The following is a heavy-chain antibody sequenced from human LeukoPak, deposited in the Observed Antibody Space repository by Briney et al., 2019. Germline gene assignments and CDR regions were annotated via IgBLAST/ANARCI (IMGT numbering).Heavy chain of an antibody. CDR3: ARERIYYDSSGYYLDY. V-gene: IGHV3-48*03. Sequence: GGSLRLSCAASGFTFSSYEMNWVRQAPGKGLEWVSYISSSGSTIYYADSVKGRFTISRDNAKNSLYLQMNSLRAEDTAVYYCARERIYYDSSGYYLDYWGQGTLVTVSS. D-gene: IGHD3-22*01. CDR2: ISSSGSTI. CDR1: GFTFSSYE. J-gene: IGHJ4*02.